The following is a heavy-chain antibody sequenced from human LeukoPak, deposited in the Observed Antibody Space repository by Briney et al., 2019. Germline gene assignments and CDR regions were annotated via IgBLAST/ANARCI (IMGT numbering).Heavy chain of an antibody. CDR3: ARHIVVVPAARGWYFDY. Sequence: SETLSLTCAVYGGSFSGYYWGWIRQPPGKGLEWIGSIYYSGSTYYNPSLKSRVTISVDTSKNQFSLKLSSVTAADTAVYYCARHIVVVPAARGWYFDYWGQGTLVTVSS. J-gene: IGHJ4*02. CDR2: IYYSGST. V-gene: IGHV4-39*01. CDR1: GGSFSGYY. D-gene: IGHD2-2*01.